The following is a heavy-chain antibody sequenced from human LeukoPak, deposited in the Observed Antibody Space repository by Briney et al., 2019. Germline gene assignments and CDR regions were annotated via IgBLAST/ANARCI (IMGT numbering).Heavy chain of an antibody. J-gene: IGHJ4*02. Sequence: ASVKVSCKASGYTFTSYYMHWVRQAPGQGLEWMGIINPSGGSTSYAQKFQGRVTMTRDTSTSTVYMELSSLRSEDTAVYYCARWGVVVPAAIHGFDYWGQGTLVTVSS. D-gene: IGHD2-2*02. CDR1: GYTFTSYY. CDR3: ARWGVVVPAAIHGFDY. CDR2: INPSGGST. V-gene: IGHV1-46*01.